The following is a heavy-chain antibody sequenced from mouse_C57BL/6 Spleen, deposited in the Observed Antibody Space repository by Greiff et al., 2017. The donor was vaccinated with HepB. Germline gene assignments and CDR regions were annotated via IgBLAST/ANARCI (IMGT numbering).Heavy chain of an antibody. J-gene: IGHJ2*01. V-gene: IGHV1-15*01. CDR2: IDPETGGT. CDR3: ITTVVATGYFDY. CDR1: GYTFTDYE. Sequence: VQLQESGAELVRPGASVTLSCKASGYTFTDYEMHWVRQTPVHGLEWIGAIDPETGGTASNQKFKGKAILTADKSASTAYMELRSLTSEDSAVYYCITTVVATGYFDYWGQGTTLTVSS. D-gene: IGHD1-1*01.